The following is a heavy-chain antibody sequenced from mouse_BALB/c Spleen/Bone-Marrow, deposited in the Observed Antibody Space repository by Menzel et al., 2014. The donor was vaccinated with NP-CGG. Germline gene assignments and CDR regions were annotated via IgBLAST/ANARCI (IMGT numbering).Heavy chain of an antibody. CDR2: ISYSGST. D-gene: IGHD3-1*01. CDR1: GYSITSDYA. V-gene: IGHV3-2*02. Sequence: VQLQQSGPGLVKPSQSLSLTCTVTGYSITSDYAWNWIRQFPGNKLEWMGYISYSGSTSYNPSLKSRISITRDTSKNQFFLQLNSVTTEDTATYYCARGGARVTGWFAYWGQGTLVTVSA. CDR3: ARGGARVTGWFAY. J-gene: IGHJ3*01.